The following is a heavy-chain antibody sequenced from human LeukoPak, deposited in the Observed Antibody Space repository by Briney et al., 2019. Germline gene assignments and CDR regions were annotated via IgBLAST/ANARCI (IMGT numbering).Heavy chain of an antibody. J-gene: IGHJ5*02. CDR1: GFTFSSYG. Sequence: PGRSLRLSCAASGFTFSSYGMHWVRQAPGKGLEWVAVISYDGSNKYYADSVKGRFTISRDNSKNTLYLQMNSLRAEDTAVYYCANDGDYGNWFDPWGQGTLVTVSS. D-gene: IGHD4-17*01. CDR3: ANDGDYGNWFDP. V-gene: IGHV3-30*18. CDR2: ISYDGSNK.